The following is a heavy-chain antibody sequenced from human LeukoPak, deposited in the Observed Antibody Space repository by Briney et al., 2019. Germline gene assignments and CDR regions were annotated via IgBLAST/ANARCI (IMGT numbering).Heavy chain of an antibody. CDR3: ARLSSTGTGTLYYGMDV. CDR1: GYSSTSYW. CDR2: IYPADSDT. J-gene: IGHJ6*02. V-gene: IGHV5-51*01. Sequence: GESLKISCKGSGYSSTSYWIGWVRQMPGKGLEWMGIIYPADSDTRYSPSFQGQVTISADKSISTAYLQWSSLKASDTAMYYCARLSSTGTGTLYYGMDVWGQGTTVTVSS. D-gene: IGHD1-1*01.